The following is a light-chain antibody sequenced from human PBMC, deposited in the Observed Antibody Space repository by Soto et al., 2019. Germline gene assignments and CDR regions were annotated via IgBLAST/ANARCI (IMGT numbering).Light chain of an antibody. CDR1: QGITNY. J-gene: IGKJ1*01. CDR2: AAS. Sequence: DIQMTQSPSSLSASVGDRVTITCRASQGITNYLNWYQQKLGQAPRLLIYAASTLESGVPSRFSGSGSETDFTLSITSLQPEDFETYYCQQGHTFPWTFGQGTKV. V-gene: IGKV1-39*01. CDR3: QQGHTFPWT.